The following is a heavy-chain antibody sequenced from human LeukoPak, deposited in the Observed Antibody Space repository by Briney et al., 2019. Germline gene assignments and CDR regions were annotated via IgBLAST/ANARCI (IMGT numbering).Heavy chain of an antibody. CDR2: ISWNSGTI. CDR3: AKDMYYDILTGYGLNY. V-gene: IGHV3-9*01. J-gene: IGHJ4*02. D-gene: IGHD3-9*01. Sequence: GRSLRLSCAASGFTFDDYAMHWVRQAPGKGLEWVSGISWNSGTIDYVDSVKGRFTTSRDNAKNSLYLQMNSLRVEDTALYYCAKDMYYDILTGYGLNYWGQGTLVTVSS. CDR1: GFTFDDYA.